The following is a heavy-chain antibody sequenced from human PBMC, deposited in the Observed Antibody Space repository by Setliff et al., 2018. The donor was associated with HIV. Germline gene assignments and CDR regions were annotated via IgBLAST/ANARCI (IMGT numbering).Heavy chain of an antibody. D-gene: IGHD3-16*01. Sequence: KPGGSLRLSCAASKFPFTQAWMTWVRQAPGKGLEWVGRIKTNADGGTAVYAAPVKGRFTISRDDPRKMVYLQMTSLQSEDTAVYYCTTGLFESRREGPIFSDYWGQGTLVTVSS. CDR1: KFPFTQAW. CDR2: IKTNADGGTA. J-gene: IGHJ4*02. CDR3: TTGLFESRREGPIFSDY. V-gene: IGHV3-15*05.